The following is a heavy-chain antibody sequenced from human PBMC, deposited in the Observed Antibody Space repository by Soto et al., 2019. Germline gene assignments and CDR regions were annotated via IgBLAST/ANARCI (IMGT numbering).Heavy chain of an antibody. Sequence: QVQLQESGPGLVKPSQTLSLTCTVSGGSISSGGYYWSWIRQHPGKGLEWIGYIYDSGSTFYNPSLKSRVTISVDTSKNQFSLKLSSVTAADTAVYYSARLTSGPVYFDYWGQGTLVTVSS. CDR1: GGSISSGGYY. CDR3: ARLTSGPVYFDY. J-gene: IGHJ4*02. D-gene: IGHD3-10*01. V-gene: IGHV4-31*03. CDR2: IYDSGST.